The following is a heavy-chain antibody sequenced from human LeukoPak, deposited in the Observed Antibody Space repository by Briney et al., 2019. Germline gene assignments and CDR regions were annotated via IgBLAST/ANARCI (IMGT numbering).Heavy chain of an antibody. V-gene: IGHV4-34*01. CDR1: GRDFSGFY. D-gene: IGHD2/OR15-2a*01. Sequence: SETLSLTCAVYGRDFSGFYWTWIRQSPGRGLEWIGDINDYGSTNSNPSLKSRVTILIDTSRQQVSLKMTSVTAADTAVYFCARGSYCDRRTCHNRGHFAPWGQGTLVTVSS. J-gene: IGHJ5*02. CDR2: INDYGST. CDR3: ARGSYCDRRTCHNRGHFAP.